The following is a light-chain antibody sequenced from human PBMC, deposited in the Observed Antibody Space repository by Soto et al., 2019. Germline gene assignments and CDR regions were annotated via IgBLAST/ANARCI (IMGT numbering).Light chain of an antibody. J-gene: IGKJ1*01. Sequence: DIQMTQSPSSLSASVGDRVTITCRASQSISSYLNWYQKKPGKAPKLLIYAASNLQSGVPSRFSSSGTGKVFTFTISSLQPEDFAVYYCQQYEIAPKTFGQGTKVDIK. CDR2: AAS. CDR1: QSISSY. CDR3: QQYEIAPKT. V-gene: IGKV1-39*01.